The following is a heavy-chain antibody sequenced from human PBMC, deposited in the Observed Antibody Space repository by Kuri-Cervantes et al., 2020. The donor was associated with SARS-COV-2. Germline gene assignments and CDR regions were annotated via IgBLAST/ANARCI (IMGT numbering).Heavy chain of an antibody. CDR2: IRYDGSNK. V-gene: IGHV3-30*02. CDR3: AKDHSSGWYPIFFY. Sequence: GESLKISCTVSGGSISSSSYYWGWVRQAPGKGLEWVAFIRYDGSNKYYADSVKGRFTISRDNSKNTLYLQMNSLRAEDTAVYYCAKDHSSGWYPIFFYWGQGTLVTVSS. CDR1: GGSISSSSYY. J-gene: IGHJ4*02. D-gene: IGHD6-19*01.